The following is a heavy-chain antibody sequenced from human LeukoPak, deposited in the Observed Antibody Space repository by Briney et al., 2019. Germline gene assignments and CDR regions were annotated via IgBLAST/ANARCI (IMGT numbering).Heavy chain of an antibody. CDR2: IIPIFGTA. D-gene: IGHD3-9*01. J-gene: IGHJ4*02. Sequence: GASVKVSCKASGGTFSSYAISWVRQAPGQGLEWMGGIIPIFGTANYAQKFQGRVTMTTDTSTSTAYMELRSLRSDDTAVYYCAVAVARDFDWLLPFDYWGQGTLVTVSS. CDR1: GGTFSSYA. V-gene: IGHV1-69*05. CDR3: AVAVARDFDWLLPFDY.